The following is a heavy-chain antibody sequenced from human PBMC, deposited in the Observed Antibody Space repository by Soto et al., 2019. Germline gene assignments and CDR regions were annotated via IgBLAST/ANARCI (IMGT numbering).Heavy chain of an antibody. CDR1: GFTFSSYG. CDR3: TVYYDILTVYYGMDV. J-gene: IGHJ6*02. V-gene: IGHV3-33*01. D-gene: IGHD3-9*01. CDR2: IWYDGSNK. Sequence: HPGGSLRLSCASSGFTFSSYGMHCVRQAPGKGLEWVAVIWYDGSNKYYADSVKGRFTISRDDSKSIAYLQMNSLKTEDTAVYYCTVYYDILTVYYGMDVWGQGTTVTVSS.